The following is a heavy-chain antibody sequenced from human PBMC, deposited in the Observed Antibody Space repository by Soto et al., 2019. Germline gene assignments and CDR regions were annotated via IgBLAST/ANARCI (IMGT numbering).Heavy chain of an antibody. CDR3: ARQGGYSSDYYFDY. V-gene: IGHV4-39*01. CDR1: GGSISSSSYY. Sequence: SETLSLTCTVSGGSISSSSYYWGCISQPPGKGLEWIGSIYYSGSTYYNPSLKSRVTISVDTSKNQFSLKLSSVTAADTAVYYCARQGGYSSDYYFDYWGQGTLVTVSS. D-gene: IGHD6-25*01. J-gene: IGHJ4*02. CDR2: IYYSGST.